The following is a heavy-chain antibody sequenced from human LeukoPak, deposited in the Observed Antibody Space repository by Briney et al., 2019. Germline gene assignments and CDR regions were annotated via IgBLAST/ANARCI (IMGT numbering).Heavy chain of an antibody. CDR3: ARDRRYYDSSGYYFHWYSDL. V-gene: IGHV3-53*01. Sequence: PGRSLRLSCAASGFTVSSNYMSWVRQAPGKGLEWVSVIYSGVSTYYADSVKGRFTISRDNSKNTLYLQMNSLRAEDTALYYCARDRRYYDSSGYYFHWYSDLWGRGTLVTVSS. J-gene: IGHJ2*01. CDR1: GFTVSSNY. D-gene: IGHD3-22*01. CDR2: IYSGVST.